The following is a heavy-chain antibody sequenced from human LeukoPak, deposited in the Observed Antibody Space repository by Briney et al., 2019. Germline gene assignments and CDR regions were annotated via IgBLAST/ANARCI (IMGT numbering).Heavy chain of an antibody. V-gene: IGHV4-39*07. D-gene: IGHD1-14*01. J-gene: IGHJ4*02. CDR1: GGSIGSSSHY. Sequence: SETLSLTCTVSGGSIGSSSHYWGWIRQPPGEGLEWIGSIFYSGSTYYNPSLKSGVTLSVDTSRNQFSLKLSSVSAADTAVYFCARDPGTTGHGGLYYFDYWGEGTLVTVSS. CDR2: IFYSGST. CDR3: ARDPGTTGHGGLYYFDY.